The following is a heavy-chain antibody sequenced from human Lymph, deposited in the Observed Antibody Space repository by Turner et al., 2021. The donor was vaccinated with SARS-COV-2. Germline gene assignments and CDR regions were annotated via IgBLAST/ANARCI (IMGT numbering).Heavy chain of an antibody. V-gene: IGHV3-30*18. J-gene: IGHJ3*02. Sequence: QVQLVESGGGVVQPGRSLRLSCAASGFTFINYGMHWVRQAPGKGLEWVAVISYDGSNKDNVDSVKGRFTISRDNSKNTLNLQMNSLRAEDTAVYYRAKDTVGGAFDIWGQGTMVTVSS. CDR2: ISYDGSNK. D-gene: IGHD4-17*01. CDR3: AKDTVGGAFDI. CDR1: GFTFINYG.